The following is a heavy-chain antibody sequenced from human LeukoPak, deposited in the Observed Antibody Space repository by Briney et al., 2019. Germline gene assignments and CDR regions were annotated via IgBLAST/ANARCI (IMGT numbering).Heavy chain of an antibody. J-gene: IGHJ3*02. CDR1: GFTFSSYS. Sequence: MAGGSLRLSCAASGFTFSSYSMNWVRQAPGKGLEWVSSISSSSSYIYYADSVKGRFTISRDNAKNSLYLQMNSLRAEDTAVYYCARDPVAGMRIAFDIWGQGTMVTVSS. CDR3: ARDPVAGMRIAFDI. D-gene: IGHD6-19*01. V-gene: IGHV3-21*01. CDR2: ISSSSSYI.